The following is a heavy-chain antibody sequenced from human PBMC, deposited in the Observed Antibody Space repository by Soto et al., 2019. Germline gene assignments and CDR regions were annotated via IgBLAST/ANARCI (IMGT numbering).Heavy chain of an antibody. V-gene: IGHV1-69*12. J-gene: IGHJ4*02. Sequence: QVQLVQSGAEVKKPESSVKVSCKAPGGTFSTYAISWVRQAPGQGLEWMGGIIPMFGTANYAQRFQDRVTITADESTNTVYRELSSLRSGDTAVYFCASGIQLWLRRINTGYSGWGQGTLVTVSS. CDR3: ASGIQLWLRRINTGYSG. CDR2: IIPMFGTA. CDR1: GGTFSTYA. D-gene: IGHD5-18*01.